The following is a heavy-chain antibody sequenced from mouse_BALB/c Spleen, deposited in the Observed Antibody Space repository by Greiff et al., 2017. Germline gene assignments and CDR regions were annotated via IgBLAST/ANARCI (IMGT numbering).Heavy chain of an antibody. D-gene: IGHD1-1*01. CDR3: TRYTTVVATDWYFDV. CDR1: GYTFTDYE. J-gene: IGHJ1*01. V-gene: IGHV1-15*01. CDR2: IDPETGGT. Sequence: QVQLKESGAELVRPGASVTLSCKASGYTFTDYEMHWVKQTPVHGLEWIGAIDPETGGTAYNQKFKGKATLTADKSSSTAYMELRSLTSEDSAVYYCTRYTTVVATDWYFDVWGAGTTVTVSS.